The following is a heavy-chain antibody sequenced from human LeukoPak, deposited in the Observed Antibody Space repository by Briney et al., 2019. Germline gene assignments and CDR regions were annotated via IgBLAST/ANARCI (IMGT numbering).Heavy chain of an antibody. D-gene: IGHD3-10*01. CDR3: ARVDTMVRGVIDYYFDY. J-gene: IGHJ4*02. CDR1: GFTVSSNY. CDR2: IYSGGST. V-gene: IGHV3-53*01. Sequence: GGSLRLSCAASGFTVSSNYMSWVRQAPGKGLEWVSVIYSGGSTYYADSVKGRFTISRDNSKNTLYLQMNSLRADDTAVYYCARVDTMVRGVIDYYFDYWGQGTLVTVSS.